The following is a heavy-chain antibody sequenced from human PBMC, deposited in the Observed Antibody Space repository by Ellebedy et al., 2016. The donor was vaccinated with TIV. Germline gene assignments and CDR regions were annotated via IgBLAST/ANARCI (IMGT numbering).Heavy chain of an antibody. D-gene: IGHD4-23*01. Sequence: PGGSLRLSCAASGLTFSSHAMSWVRQAPGKGLEWVSSIRGSGGNTYYADSVKGRFTISRDNSKNALYLQMNSLRAEDTAVYYCARDPVGVGPAFDIWGQGTMVTVSS. CDR2: IRGSGGNT. V-gene: IGHV3-23*01. CDR1: GLTFSSHA. J-gene: IGHJ3*02. CDR3: ARDPVGVGPAFDI.